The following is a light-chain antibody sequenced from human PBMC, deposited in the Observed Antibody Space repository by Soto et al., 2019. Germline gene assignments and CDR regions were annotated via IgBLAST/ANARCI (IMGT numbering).Light chain of an antibody. Sequence: EIVLTQSPGTLSLSPVERATLSCRASQSVSSSYLAWYQQKPGQAPRLLIYGASSRATVIPDRFTGSGSGTDFTLTISRLEPEDFAMYDCQQYDNSWTFGQGTKVEIK. V-gene: IGKV3-20*01. CDR3: QQYDNSWT. CDR1: QSVSSSY. CDR2: GAS. J-gene: IGKJ1*01.